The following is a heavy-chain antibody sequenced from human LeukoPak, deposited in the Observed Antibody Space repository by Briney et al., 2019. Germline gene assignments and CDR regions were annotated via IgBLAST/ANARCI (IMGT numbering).Heavy chain of an antibody. Sequence: SETLSLTCTVSGGSISSYYWSWIRQPPGKGLEWIGKINHSGSTNYNPSLKSRVTISVDTSKNQFSLKLSSVTAADTAVYYCARRKANYDYVWGSYRYPFYFDYWGQGTLVTVSS. J-gene: IGHJ4*02. D-gene: IGHD3-16*02. CDR2: INHSGST. CDR3: ARRKANYDYVWGSYRYPFYFDY. V-gene: IGHV4-34*01. CDR1: GGSISSYY.